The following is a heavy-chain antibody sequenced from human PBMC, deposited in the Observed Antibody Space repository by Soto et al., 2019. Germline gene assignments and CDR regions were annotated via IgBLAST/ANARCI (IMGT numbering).Heavy chain of an antibody. D-gene: IGHD2-2*01. V-gene: IGHV4-59*01. CDR2: IYYSGST. Sequence: QVQLQESGPGLVKPSETLSLTCTVSGGSISSYYWSWIRQPPGKGLEWIGYIYYSGSTNYNPSLKSRFTISVDTSKNRFSLKLSSVTAADTAVYYCAREGVVVVPAASDAFDIWGQGTMVTVSS. CDR3: AREGVVVVPAASDAFDI. J-gene: IGHJ3*02. CDR1: GGSISSYY.